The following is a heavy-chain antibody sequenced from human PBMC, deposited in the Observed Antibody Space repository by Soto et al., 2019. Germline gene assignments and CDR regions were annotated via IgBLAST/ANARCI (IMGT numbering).Heavy chain of an antibody. Sequence: GGSLRLSCAASGFTFSGSAMHWVRQASGKGLEWVGRIRSKANSYATAYAASVKGRFTISRDDSKDTAYLQMNSLKTEDTAVYYCTRHPDYYYDSSGLGRCDPWGQGTLVTVSS. D-gene: IGHD3-22*01. V-gene: IGHV3-73*01. CDR3: TRHPDYYYDSSGLGRCDP. J-gene: IGHJ5*02. CDR1: GFTFSGSA. CDR2: IRSKANSYAT.